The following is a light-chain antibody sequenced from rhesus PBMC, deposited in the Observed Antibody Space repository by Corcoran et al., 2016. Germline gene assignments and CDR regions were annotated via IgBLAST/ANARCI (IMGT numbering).Light chain of an antibody. V-gene: IGKV3S9*01. CDR2: GAS. CDR1: QSVSSY. J-gene: IGKJ4*01. CDR3: QQYNNWLT. Sequence: EIVMTQSPATLSLSPGERATLSCRASQSVSSYEAWYQQKPEQAPRRLIYGASSRATAIPDRYRGSGSGTDLTLIISSREPEDVGVYYCQQYNNWLTFGGGTKVEIK.